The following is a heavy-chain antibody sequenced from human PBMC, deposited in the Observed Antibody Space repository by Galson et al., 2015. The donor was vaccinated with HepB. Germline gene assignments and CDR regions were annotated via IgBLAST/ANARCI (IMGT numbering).Heavy chain of an antibody. V-gene: IGHV3-11*01. CDR2: ISSSGSTI. CDR3: ARSGRSSSSWLVHYYYYMDV. CDR1: GFTFSDYY. Sequence: SLRLSCAASGFTFSDYYMSWIRQAPGKGLEWVSYISSSGSTIYYADSVKGRFTISRDNAKNSLYLQMNSLRAEDTAVYYCARSGRSSSSWLVHYYYYMDVWGKGTTVTVSS. D-gene: IGHD6-13*01. J-gene: IGHJ6*03.